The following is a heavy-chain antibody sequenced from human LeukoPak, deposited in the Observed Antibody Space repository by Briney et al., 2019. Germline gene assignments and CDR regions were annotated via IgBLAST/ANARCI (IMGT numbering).Heavy chain of an antibody. V-gene: IGHV1-69*06. CDR1: GGIFSSYA. Sequence: SVKVSCKASGGIFSSYAISWVRQAPGQGLEWMGGIIPIFGTANYAQKFQGRVTITADKSTSTAYMELSSLRSEDTAVYYCARVLVAIGSYYFDYWGQGTLVTVSS. J-gene: IGHJ4*02. CDR2: IIPIFGTA. D-gene: IGHD2-21*01. CDR3: ARVLVAIGSYYFDY.